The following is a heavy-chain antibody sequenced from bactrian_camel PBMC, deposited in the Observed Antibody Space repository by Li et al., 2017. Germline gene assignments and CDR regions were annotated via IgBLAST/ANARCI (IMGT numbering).Heavy chain of an antibody. CDR1: GFTFTNYW. J-gene: IGHJ4*01. CDR2: SSSGALSL. D-gene: IGHD2*01. Sequence: HVQLVESGGGLVQPGGSLRLSCAASGFTFTNYWMLWVRQGPGKGLEWVSSSSSGALSLVYADSVKGRFTISQDNAKNILHLQMNSLKSEDTAMYYCAARNPESQYRGPYCSPSALTRIGWANFVGQGTQVTVS. V-gene: IGHV3S1*01.